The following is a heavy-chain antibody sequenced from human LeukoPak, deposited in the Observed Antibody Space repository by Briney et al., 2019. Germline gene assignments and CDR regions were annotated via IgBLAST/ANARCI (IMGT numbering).Heavy chain of an antibody. V-gene: IGHV1-18*01. CDR2: ISAYNGNT. D-gene: IGHD5-12*01. J-gene: IGHJ4*02. CDR1: GYTFTSYG. Sequence: EASVKVSRKASGYTFTSYGISWVRQAPGQGLEWMGWISAYNGNTNYAQKLQGRVTMTTDTSTSTAYMELRSLRSDDTAVYDCARVRYSGYDRYDYWGQGTLVTVSS. CDR3: ARVRYSGYDRYDY.